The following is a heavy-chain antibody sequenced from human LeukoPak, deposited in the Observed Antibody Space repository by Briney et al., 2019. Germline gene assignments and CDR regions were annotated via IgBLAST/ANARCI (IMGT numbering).Heavy chain of an antibody. CDR2: ISGSGGST. V-gene: IGHV3-23*01. CDR3: AKRQAYYDFWSGYPFDY. D-gene: IGHD3-3*01. J-gene: IGHJ4*02. Sequence: GGSLRLSCAASGFTFSSYAMSWVRQAPGKGLEWVSAISGSGGSTYYADSVKGRFTVSRDNSKNTLYLQMNSLRAEDTAVYYCAKRQAYYDFWSGYPFDYWGQGTLVTVSS. CDR1: GFTFSSYA.